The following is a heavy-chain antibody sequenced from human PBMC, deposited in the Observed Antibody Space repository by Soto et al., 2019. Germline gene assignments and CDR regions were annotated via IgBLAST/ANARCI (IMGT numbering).Heavy chain of an antibody. J-gene: IGHJ4*02. CDR3: AKDPVGATTRYYFDY. Sequence: GGSLRLSCAAFGFNFSSYAMSWVRQAPGKGLEWVSAISGSGGSTYYADSVKGRFTISRDNSKNTLYLQMNSLRAEDTAVYYCAKDPVGATTRYYFDYWGQGTLVTVSS. V-gene: IGHV3-23*01. D-gene: IGHD1-26*01. CDR2: ISGSGGST. CDR1: GFNFSSYA.